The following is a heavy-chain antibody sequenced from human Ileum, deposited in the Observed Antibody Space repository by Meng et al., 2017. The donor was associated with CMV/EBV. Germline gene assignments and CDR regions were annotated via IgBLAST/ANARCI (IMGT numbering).Heavy chain of an antibody. D-gene: IGHD1-7*01. V-gene: IGHV3-30*04. CDR1: GFSFSSYG. CDR3: ARNYGLPY. Sequence: GGSLRLSCAASGFSFSSYGLHWVRQAPGKGLEWVAVISYDGSNKYYADSVKGRFIISRDNSKNMLYLQMDSLRAEDTAVYYCARNYGLPYWGQGTLVTGYS. CDR2: ISYDGSNK. J-gene: IGHJ4*02.